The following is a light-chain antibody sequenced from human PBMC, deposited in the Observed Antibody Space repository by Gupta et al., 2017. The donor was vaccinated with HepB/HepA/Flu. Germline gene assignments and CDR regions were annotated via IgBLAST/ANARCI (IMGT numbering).Light chain of an antibody. V-gene: IGLV1-44*01. CDR3: ATWDDSLNGYVV. CDR2: TNN. CDR1: RSNIGSNT. Sequence: QSVLTQPPSASGTPAQRVTISCAGTRSNIGSNTVNWYQQVPGMAPKLLIHTNNQRPSGVPDRVSGSKSGTSASLAISGLQSEDEADYYCATWDDSLNGYVVFGGGTKLTVL. J-gene: IGLJ2*01.